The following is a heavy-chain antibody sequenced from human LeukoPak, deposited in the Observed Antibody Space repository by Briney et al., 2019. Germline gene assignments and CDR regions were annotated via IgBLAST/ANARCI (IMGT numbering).Heavy chain of an antibody. D-gene: IGHD3-3*01. CDR2: IYYSGST. Sequence: PSETLSLTCNVSGDSVNSGTFYWSWIRQPPGKGLVWIGYIYYSGSTDYNHSLKSRATISLKASNTQFSLQLTFVTAADTAVYYCPRETRGFWRGRRQSAGGGGINWFDAWGRGTLVIVSS. J-gene: IGHJ5*02. V-gene: IGHV4-61*01. CDR1: GDSVNSGTFY. CDR3: PRETRGFWRGRRQSAGGGGINWFDA.